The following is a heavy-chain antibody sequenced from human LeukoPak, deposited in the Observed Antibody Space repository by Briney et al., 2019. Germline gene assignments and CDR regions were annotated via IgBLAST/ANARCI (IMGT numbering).Heavy chain of an antibody. J-gene: IGHJ4*02. D-gene: IGHD3-9*01. CDR1: GFTLRSSW. CDR2: INSDGSST. Sequence: GGSLRLSCSASGFTLRSSWMHWVRQAPGKGLVWVSRINSDGSSTSYADSVKGRFTISRDNAKNTLYLQMNSLRAEDTAVYYCASEEDILTGYYLVWGQGTLVTVSS. V-gene: IGHV3-74*01. CDR3: ASEEDILTGYYLV.